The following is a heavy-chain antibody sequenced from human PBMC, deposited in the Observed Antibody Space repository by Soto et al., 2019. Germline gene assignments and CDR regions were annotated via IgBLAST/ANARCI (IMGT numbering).Heavy chain of an antibody. V-gene: IGHV4-34*01. CDR3: ARNSVFGYSGYDTFDY. J-gene: IGHJ4*02. Sequence: SETLSLTCAVYGRSFSGYYWSWIRQPPGKGLEWIGEINHSGSTNYNPSLKSRVTISVDTPKNQFSLKLSSVTAADTAVYYCARNSVFGYSGYDTFDYWGQGTLVTVSS. CDR2: INHSGST. D-gene: IGHD5-12*01. CDR1: GRSFSGYY.